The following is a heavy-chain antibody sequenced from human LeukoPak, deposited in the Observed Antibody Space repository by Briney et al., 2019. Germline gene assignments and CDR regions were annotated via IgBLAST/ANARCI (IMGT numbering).Heavy chain of an antibody. CDR3: AKTAGYSSSWYDY. CDR2: ISGSGGST. V-gene: IGHV3-23*01. D-gene: IGHD6-13*01. J-gene: IGHJ4*02. Sequence: GGSLRLSCAGSGXTFSSYAMSWVRQAPGKGLEWVLGISGSGGSTYYAGSVKGRFTISRDNPKNTLNLQMNSLRAEDTAVCYCAKTAGYSSSWYDYWGQGTLVTVSS. CDR1: GXTFSSYA.